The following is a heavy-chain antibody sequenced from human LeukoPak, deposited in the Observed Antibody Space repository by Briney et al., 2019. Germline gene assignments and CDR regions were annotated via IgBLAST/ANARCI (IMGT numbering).Heavy chain of an antibody. Sequence: ASVKVSCKASAYTFTSYDITWVRQAPGQGLEWMGWISTDNGNTNYAQKLQGRVTMTTDTSTSTAYMELRSLRSDDTAMYYCARDRSNFCSDYTPYYCHFCGQGTLVTVSS. V-gene: IGHV1-18*01. D-gene: IGHD3-3*01. J-gene: IGHJ4*02. CDR2: ISTDNGNT. CDR3: ARDRSNFCSDYTPYYCHF. CDR1: AYTFTSYD.